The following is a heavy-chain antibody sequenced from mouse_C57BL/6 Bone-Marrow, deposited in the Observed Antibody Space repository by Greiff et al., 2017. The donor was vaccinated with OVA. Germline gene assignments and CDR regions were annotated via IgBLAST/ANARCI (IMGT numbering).Heavy chain of an antibody. CDR3: ASHDGYWFAY. V-gene: IGHV3-6*01. J-gene: IGHJ3*01. CDR2: ISYDGSN. CDR1: GYSITSGYY. D-gene: IGHD2-3*01. Sequence: EVKLQESGPGLVKPSQSLSLTCSVTGYSITSGYYWNWIRQFPGNKLEWMGYISYDGSNNYNPSLKNRISITRDTSKNQFFLKLNSVTTEDTATYYCASHDGYWFAYWGQGTLVTVSA.